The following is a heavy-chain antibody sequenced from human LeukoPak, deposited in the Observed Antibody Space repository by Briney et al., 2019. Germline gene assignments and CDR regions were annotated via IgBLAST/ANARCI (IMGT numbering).Heavy chain of an antibody. D-gene: IGHD3-10*01. CDR2: ISAYNGNT. J-gene: IGHJ4*02. V-gene: IGHV1-18*01. Sequence: ASVKVSCKASGGTFSSYAISWVRQAPGQGLEWMGWISAYNGNTNYAQKLQGRVTMTTDTSTSTAYMELRSLRSDDTAVYYCARSTIDPYGSGSYFDYWGQGTLVTVSS. CDR1: GGTFSSYA. CDR3: ARSTIDPYGSGSYFDY.